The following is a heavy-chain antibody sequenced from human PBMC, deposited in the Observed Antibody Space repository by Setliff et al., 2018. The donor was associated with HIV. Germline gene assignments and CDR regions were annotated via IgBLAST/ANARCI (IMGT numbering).Heavy chain of an antibody. D-gene: IGHD6-19*01. V-gene: IGHV4-61*02. Sequence: ASETLSLTCTVSGGSISSGSYYWSWIRQPAGKGLEWIGRIYTSGSTNYNPSLKSRVTISVDTSRKQFSLRLISVTAADTAMYHCARDRSSGWSKDWFDTWGQGILVTVSS. CDR2: IYTSGST. CDR1: GGSISSGSYY. CDR3: ARDRSSGWSKDWFDT. J-gene: IGHJ5*02.